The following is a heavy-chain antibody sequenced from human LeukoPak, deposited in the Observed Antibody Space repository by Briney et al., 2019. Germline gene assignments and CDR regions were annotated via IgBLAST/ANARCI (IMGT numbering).Heavy chain of an antibody. CDR3: ARGDGVEMYTSSWYAFHY. V-gene: IGHV4-4*07. D-gene: IGHD6-13*01. J-gene: IGHJ4*02. Sequence: KASETLSLTCTVSGGSISSHYWSWIRKPAGKGLEWIGRFFTTGNTNVNPLYNPSLKSRVTMSLDTSKNQFSLKLNSVTAADTAVYYCARGDGVEMYTSSWYAFHYWGQGILVTVSS. CDR2: FFTTGNT. CDR1: GGSISSHY.